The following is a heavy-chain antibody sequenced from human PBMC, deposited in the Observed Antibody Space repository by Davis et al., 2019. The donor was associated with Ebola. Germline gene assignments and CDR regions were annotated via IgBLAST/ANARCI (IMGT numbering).Heavy chain of an antibody. J-gene: IGHJ4*02. CDR3: ARATTVVTPFDY. D-gene: IGHD4-23*01. CDR2: IYHSGST. Sequence: SETLSLTCTVSGGAISSGGYYWSWIRQHPGKGLEWIGYIYHSGSTYYNPSLKNRVTISVDTSKNQFSLKLSSVTAADTAVYYCARATTVVTPFDYWGQGTLVTVSS. CDR1: GGAISSGGYY. V-gene: IGHV4-31*03.